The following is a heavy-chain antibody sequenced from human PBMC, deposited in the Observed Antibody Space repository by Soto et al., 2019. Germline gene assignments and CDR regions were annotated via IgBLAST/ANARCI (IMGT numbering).Heavy chain of an antibody. V-gene: IGHV1-8*01. Sequence: ASVEVSCKXSGYTFTSYDINWVRQATGQGLEWMGWMNPNSGHTGHAQKFQGRVTLTRNTPISTAYMELSSLRSEDTAVYYCARGRGYYDGIDYWGQGTLVTVSS. CDR3: ARGRGYYDGIDY. D-gene: IGHD1-26*01. CDR1: GYTFTSYD. CDR2: MNPNSGHT. J-gene: IGHJ4*02.